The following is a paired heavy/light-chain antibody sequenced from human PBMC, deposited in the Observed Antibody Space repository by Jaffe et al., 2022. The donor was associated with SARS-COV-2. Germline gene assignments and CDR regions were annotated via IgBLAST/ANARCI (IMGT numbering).Heavy chain of an antibody. CDR1: GLNFSNYA. Sequence: EVRLLESGGGLVKPGGSLRLSCEASGLNFSNYAVFWVRQSPGKGLEWVSAISGRGGSTYYADSVKGRFTISRDNSKNTVSLQMNSLRAEDTAIYYCAKDRSGTHPGDDAFDVWGQGTMVTVSS. J-gene: IGHJ3*01. D-gene: IGHD1-26*01. CDR2: ISGRGGST. CDR3: AKDRSGTHPGDDAFDV. V-gene: IGHV3-23*01.
Light chain of an antibody. CDR1: QSIISW. Sequence: IQMTQSPSTLSASVGDRVTITCRASQSIISWLAWYQQKPGKAPKLLIHKTSNLESGVPSRFSGSGSATEFTLTISSLQPDDFATYYCQQYNSYPWTIGPGTKVEIK. CDR3: QQYNSYPWT. J-gene: IGKJ1*01. V-gene: IGKV1-5*03. CDR2: KTS.